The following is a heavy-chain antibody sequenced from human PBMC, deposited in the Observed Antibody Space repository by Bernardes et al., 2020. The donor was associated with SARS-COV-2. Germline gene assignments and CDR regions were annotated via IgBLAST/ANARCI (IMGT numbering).Heavy chain of an antibody. Sequence: VWLSHINGDGTTIDYADSVKGRFTISRDNAKNTLYLQMNSLRAEDTSVYYCARGGVPAATDYWG. J-gene: IGHJ4*01. CDR2: INGDGTTI. CDR3: ARGGVPAATDY. V-gene: IGHV3-74*01. D-gene: IGHD2-2*01.